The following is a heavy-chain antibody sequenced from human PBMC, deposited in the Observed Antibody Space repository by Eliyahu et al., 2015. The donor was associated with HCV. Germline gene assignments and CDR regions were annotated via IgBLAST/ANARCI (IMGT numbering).Heavy chain of an antibody. CDR2: ISSGRHYI. CDR3: TRSYQ. V-gene: IGHV3-21*01. Sequence: EVQLVESGGGLVEPGXSLXLXCAASGFTFXNYNMNWVRQAPGKGLEWVSSISSGRHYINYADSVKGRFTISRDTADNSLYLQMNSLRAEDTALYYCTRSYQWGQGTLVAVSS. D-gene: IGHD3-16*02. CDR1: GFTFXNYN. J-gene: IGHJ4*02.